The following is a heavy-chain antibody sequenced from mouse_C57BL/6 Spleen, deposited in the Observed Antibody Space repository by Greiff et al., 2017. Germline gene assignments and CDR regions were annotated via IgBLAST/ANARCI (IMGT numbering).Heavy chain of an antibody. J-gene: IGHJ2*01. Sequence: QVQLQQSGAELVKPGASVKISCKASGYAFSSYWMNWVKQRPGKGLEWIGQIYPGDGDTNYNGKFKGKATLTADKSSSTAYMQLSSLTSEDSAVYFCARSVDGSSYFDYWGQGTTLTVSS. CDR2: IYPGDGDT. CDR1: GYAFSSYW. V-gene: IGHV1-80*01. CDR3: ARSVDGSSYFDY. D-gene: IGHD1-1*01.